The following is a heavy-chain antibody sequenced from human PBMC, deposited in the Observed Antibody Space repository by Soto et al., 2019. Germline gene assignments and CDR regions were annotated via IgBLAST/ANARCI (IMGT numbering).Heavy chain of an antibody. Sequence: QPGGSLRLSCAASGFTFSSYGMHWVRQAPGKGLEWVAVISYDGSNKYYADSVKGRFTISRDNSKNTLYLQMNSLRAEDTAVYYCAKDYDFWSGYYTTWFDPWGQGTLVTVSS. CDR3: AKDYDFWSGYYTTWFDP. CDR1: GFTFSSYG. CDR2: ISYDGSNK. J-gene: IGHJ5*02. V-gene: IGHV3-30*18. D-gene: IGHD3-3*01.